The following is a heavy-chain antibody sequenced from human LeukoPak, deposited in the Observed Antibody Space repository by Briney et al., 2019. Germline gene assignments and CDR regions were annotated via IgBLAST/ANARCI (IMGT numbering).Heavy chain of an antibody. CDR2: ISGSDSGT. CDR1: GFTSSTYA. Sequence: GGSLRLSCEASGFTSSTYAMSWVRQPPGKGLQWVSGISGSDSGTYYTDSVKGRFTISRDNSKNTVYLEIDNLRAEDTAVYYCAKCMSGTGVCLNFDSWGQGILVTVSS. J-gene: IGHJ4*02. CDR3: AKCMSGTGVCLNFDS. D-gene: IGHD2-8*02. V-gene: IGHV3-23*01.